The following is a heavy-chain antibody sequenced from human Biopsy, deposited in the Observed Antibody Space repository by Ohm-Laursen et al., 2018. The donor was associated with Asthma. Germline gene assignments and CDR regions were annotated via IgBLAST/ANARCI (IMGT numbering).Heavy chain of an antibody. CDR3: VRGSSSWHHGPFHYYYGLDV. Sequence: SDTLSLTCSLSIGSGGYMRSDNYYWGWIRQPPGKGLEWIGSIYYSGTTYYTPSLESRVTVSADTSKNQFSRKLTSVTAADTAVYYCVRGSSSWHHGPFHYYYGLDVWGQGTTATVSS. D-gene: IGHD6-13*01. J-gene: IGHJ6*02. CDR2: IYYSGTT. V-gene: IGHV4-39*01. CDR1: IGSGGYMRSDNYY.